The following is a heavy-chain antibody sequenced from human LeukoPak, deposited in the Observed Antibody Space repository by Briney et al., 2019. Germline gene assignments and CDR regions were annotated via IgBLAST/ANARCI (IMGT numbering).Heavy chain of an antibody. CDR1: GGSISSYY. J-gene: IGHJ6*02. CDR3: ARTEQQLVAPYYYYGMDV. V-gene: IGHV4-59*01. Sequence: PSETLSLTCTVSGGSISSYYWSWIRQPPGKGLEWIGYIYYSGSTNYNPSLKSRVTISVDTSKNQFSLKLSSVTAADTAVYYCARTEQQLVAPYYYYGMDVWGQGTTVTVSS. D-gene: IGHD6-13*01. CDR2: IYYSGST.